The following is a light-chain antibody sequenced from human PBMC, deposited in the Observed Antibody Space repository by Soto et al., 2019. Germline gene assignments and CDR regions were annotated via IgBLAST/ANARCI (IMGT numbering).Light chain of an antibody. CDR2: AAS. CDR3: QQSYSTTRA. J-gene: IGKJ1*01. CDR1: QSISSY. Sequence: LQMTQSPSSLSASVGDRVTITCRASQSISSYLNWYQQKPGKAPKLLIYAASSLQSGVPSRFSGSGSGTDSTLTISSLQPEDFATYYCQQSYSTTRAFG. V-gene: IGKV1-39*01.